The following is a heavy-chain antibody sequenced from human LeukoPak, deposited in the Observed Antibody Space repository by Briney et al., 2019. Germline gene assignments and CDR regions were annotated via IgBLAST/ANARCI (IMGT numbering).Heavy chain of an antibody. Sequence: GGSLRLSCAASGFTFSSYAMSWVRQAPGKGLEWVSAISASGGSAYYADSVKGRFTISRGNSKNTLYLQMNSLRAEDTAVYYCAKGYTWNNIRLLDYWGQGTLVTVSS. CDR1: GFTFSSYA. V-gene: IGHV3-23*01. J-gene: IGHJ4*02. CDR2: ISASGGSA. CDR3: AKGYTWNNIRLLDY. D-gene: IGHD1/OR15-1a*01.